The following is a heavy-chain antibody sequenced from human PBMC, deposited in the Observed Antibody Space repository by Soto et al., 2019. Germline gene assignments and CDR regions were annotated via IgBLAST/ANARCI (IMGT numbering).Heavy chain of an antibody. D-gene: IGHD6-19*01. V-gene: IGHV1-24*01. CDR3: AHSSGWDYFDY. Sequence: GPVQGFCKVSRYTPTLFSLASGGQFPGIGLEWMGGFDPEDGETIYAQKFQGRVTMTEDTSTDTAYMELSSLRSEDTAVYYCAHSSGWDYFDYWGQGTLVTVSS. CDR1: RYTPTLFS. CDR2: FDPEDGET. J-gene: IGHJ4*02.